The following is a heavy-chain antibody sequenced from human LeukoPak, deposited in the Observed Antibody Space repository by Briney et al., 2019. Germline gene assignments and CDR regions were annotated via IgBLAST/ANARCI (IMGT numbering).Heavy chain of an antibody. CDR3: ARLRGYSYGYADY. V-gene: IGHV3-23*01. Sequence: PGGSLRLSCAASGFTFSSYAMSWVRQAPGKGLEWVSAISGSGGSTYYADSVKGRFTISRDNAKNSLYLQMNSLRAEDTAVYYCARLRGYSYGYADYWGQGILVTVSS. J-gene: IGHJ4*02. CDR1: GFTFSSYA. CDR2: ISGSGGST. D-gene: IGHD5-18*01.